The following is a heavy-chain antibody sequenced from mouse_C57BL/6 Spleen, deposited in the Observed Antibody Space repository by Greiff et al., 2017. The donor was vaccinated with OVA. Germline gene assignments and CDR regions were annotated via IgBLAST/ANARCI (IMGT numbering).Heavy chain of an antibody. V-gene: IGHV5-16*01. CDR1: GFTFSDYY. CDR3: ARNGLGHFDY. Sequence: DVHLVESEGGLVQPGSSMKLSCTASGFTFSDYYMAWVRQVPEKGLEWVANINYDGSSTYYLDSLKSRFIISRDNAKNILYLQMSSLKSEDTATYYCARNGLGHFDYWGQGTTLTVSS. D-gene: IGHD4-1*01. J-gene: IGHJ2*01. CDR2: INYDGSST.